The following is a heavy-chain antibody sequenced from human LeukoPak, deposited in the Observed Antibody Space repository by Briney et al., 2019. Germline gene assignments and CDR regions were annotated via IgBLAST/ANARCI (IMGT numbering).Heavy chain of an antibody. J-gene: IGHJ4*02. V-gene: IGHV3-23*01. CDR3: AKDSATYYVPDY. Sequence: GGSLRLSCAASGFIFTTCGMSWVRQAPGKGLEWVSGISGSGVSTYYADSVKGRFTISRDNSNNMVYLLMNSLRAEDTAVYYCAKDSATYYVPDYWGQGTLVTVSS. CDR1: GFIFTTCG. CDR2: ISGSGVST. D-gene: IGHD1-26*01.